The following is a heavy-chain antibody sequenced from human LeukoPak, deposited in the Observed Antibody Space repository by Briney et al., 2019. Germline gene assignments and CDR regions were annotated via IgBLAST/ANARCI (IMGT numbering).Heavy chain of an antibody. V-gene: IGHV3-23*01. D-gene: IGHD4-11*01. CDR1: GFIFSSYA. CDR3: ANDPDYTTYGYYFDY. J-gene: IGHJ4*02. CDR2: IGAGGTFT. Sequence: GGSLRLSCTASGFIFSSYAMNWVRQAPGMGLGWVSGIGAGGTFTYYADSVKGRFTIFRDNSRNTLYLQMNSLRADDTAVYYCANDPDYTTYGYYFDYWGQGTLVTVSS.